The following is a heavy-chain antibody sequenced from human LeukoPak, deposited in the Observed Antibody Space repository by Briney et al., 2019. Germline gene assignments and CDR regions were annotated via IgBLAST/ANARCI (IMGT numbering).Heavy chain of an antibody. J-gene: IGHJ4*02. CDR2: IYYSGST. Sequence: SETLSLTCTVSTGAMNRGAYYWSWIRQPPGKGLEWIGYIYYSGSTNYNPSLKSRVTISVDTSKNQFSLKLSSVTAADTAVYYCARVADDSSGYFIDYWGQGTLVTVSS. V-gene: IGHV4-61*08. CDR3: ARVADDSSGYFIDY. CDR1: TGAMNRGAYY. D-gene: IGHD3-22*01.